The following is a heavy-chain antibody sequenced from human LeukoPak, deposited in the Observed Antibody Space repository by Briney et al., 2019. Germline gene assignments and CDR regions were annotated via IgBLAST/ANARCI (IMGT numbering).Heavy chain of an antibody. CDR1: GGSFSGSY. J-gene: IGHJ4*02. CDR2: INLSGST. V-gene: IGHV4-34*01. CDR3: ARVSISLFGVVTAHFDS. D-gene: IGHD3-3*01. Sequence: PSETLSLTCGVSGGSFSGSYWGWIRQPPGKGLEWTGEINLSGSTNYNSSLTSRVTISLGTSKNQFSLNLRSVTTADTAVYYCARVSISLFGVVTAHFDSWGQGTLVAVSS.